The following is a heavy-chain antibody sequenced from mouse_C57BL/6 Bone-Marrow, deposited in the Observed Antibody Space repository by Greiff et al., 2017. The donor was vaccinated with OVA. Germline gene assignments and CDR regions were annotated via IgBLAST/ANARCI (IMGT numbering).Heavy chain of an antibody. D-gene: IGHD2-4*01. V-gene: IGHV1-15*01. Sequence: VKLMESGAELVRPGASVTLSCKASGYTFTDYEMHWVKQTPVHGLEWIGAIDPETGGTAYNQKFKGKAILTADKSSSTAYMELRSLTSEDSAVYYCTRWDYGPFAYWGQGTLVTVSA. CDR1: GYTFTDYE. CDR2: IDPETGGT. CDR3: TRWDYGPFAY. J-gene: IGHJ3*01.